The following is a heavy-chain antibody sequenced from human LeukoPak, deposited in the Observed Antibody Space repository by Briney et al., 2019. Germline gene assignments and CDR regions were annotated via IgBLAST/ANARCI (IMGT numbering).Heavy chain of an antibody. CDR1: GFTFTSSA. CDR3: AAFDNYYDSSGYDG. V-gene: IGHV1-58*02. Sequence: TSVKVSCKASGFTFTSSAMQWVRQARGQRLEWIGWIVVGSGNTNYAQKFQERVTITRDMSTSTDYMELSSLRSEDTAVYYCAAFDNYYDSSGYDGWGQGTLVTVSS. J-gene: IGHJ4*02. CDR2: IVVGSGNT. D-gene: IGHD3-22*01.